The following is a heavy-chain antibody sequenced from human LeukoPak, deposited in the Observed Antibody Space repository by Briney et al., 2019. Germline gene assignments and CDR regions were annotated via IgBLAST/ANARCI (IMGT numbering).Heavy chain of an antibody. CDR3: ARDMEDSSGYYPTYYFDY. Sequence: GASVKVSCKASGYTFTCYYMHWVRQAPGQGLEWMGWINPNSGGTNYAQKFQGRVTMTRDTSISTAYMELSRLRSDVTAADYCARDMEDSSGYYPTYYFDYWVQGTVVTVSS. J-gene: IGHJ4*02. D-gene: IGHD3-22*01. CDR2: INPNSGGT. CDR1: GYTFTCYY. V-gene: IGHV1-2*02.